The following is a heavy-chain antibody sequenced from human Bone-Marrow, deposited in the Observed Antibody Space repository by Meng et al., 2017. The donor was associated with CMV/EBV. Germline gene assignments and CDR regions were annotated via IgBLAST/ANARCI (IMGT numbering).Heavy chain of an antibody. CDR3: AREGDFWSGYFDY. CDR2: IYYSGST. D-gene: IGHD3-3*01. J-gene: IGHJ4*02. CDR1: GGSVSSGSYY. V-gene: IGHV4-61*01. Sequence: SETLSLTCTVFGGSVSSGSYYWSWIRQPPGKGLEWIGYIYYSGSTNYNPSLKSRVTISVDTSKNQFSLKLSSVTAADTAVYYCAREGDFWSGYFDYWGQGTLVTVSS.